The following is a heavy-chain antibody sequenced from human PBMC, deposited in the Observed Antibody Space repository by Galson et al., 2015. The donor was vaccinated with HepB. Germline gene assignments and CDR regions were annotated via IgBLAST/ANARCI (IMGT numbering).Heavy chain of an antibody. CDR3: ARGSYFDILIGCLDY. Sequence: CAISEDSVSSKSAAWNWIRQSPSRGLEWLGRTYYRSKWYTDYALSVKSRITINPDTSKNQFSLQLRSVTPEDTAVYYCARGSYFDILIGCLDYWGQGTLITVSS. J-gene: IGHJ4*02. CDR2: TYYRSKWYT. CDR1: EDSVSSKSAA. V-gene: IGHV6-1*01. D-gene: IGHD3-9*01.